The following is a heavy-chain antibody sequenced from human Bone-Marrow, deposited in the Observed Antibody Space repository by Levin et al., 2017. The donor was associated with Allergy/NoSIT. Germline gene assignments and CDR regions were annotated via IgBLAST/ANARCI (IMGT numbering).Heavy chain of an antibody. V-gene: IGHV3-33*01. CDR1: GFTFSSHG. J-gene: IGHJ4*02. D-gene: IGHD6-19*01. CDR3: ARDMSVALAGFGRLDS. Sequence: PGGSLRLSCAASGFTFSSHGMHWVRQAPGKGLEWVAVIWYDGSRNYNADSVKGRFTISRDNSKNTLYLQMNNLRAEDTSIYYCARDMSVALAGFGRLDSWGQGTLVTVSS. CDR2: IWYDGSRN.